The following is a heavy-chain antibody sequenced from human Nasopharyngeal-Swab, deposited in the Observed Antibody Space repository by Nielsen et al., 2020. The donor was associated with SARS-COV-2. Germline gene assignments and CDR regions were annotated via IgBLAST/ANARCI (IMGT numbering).Heavy chain of an antibody. CDR3: AKSTLDF. V-gene: IGHV3-9*01. CDR1: GFTFEDYA. CDR2: IDYDGGGI. Sequence: GGSLRLTCVVSGFTFEDYAMHWVRQVPGKGLEWVAGIDYDGGGIGYGDPVKGRFTISRDNAKNSLFLQMNNLRVEDTALYYCAKSTLDFWGQGTTVTVSS. D-gene: IGHD2/OR15-2a*01. J-gene: IGHJ6*02.